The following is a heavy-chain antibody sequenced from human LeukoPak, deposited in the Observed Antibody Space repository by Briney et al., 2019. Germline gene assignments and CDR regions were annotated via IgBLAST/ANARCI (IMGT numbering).Heavy chain of an antibody. CDR3: AKVPLIPAFKYFDY. V-gene: IGHV3-23*01. CDR1: GFTFSSYA. CDR2: ISISGGST. J-gene: IGHJ4*02. Sequence: PGGSLRLSCAGSGFTFSSYAMSWVRQASGKGLQWVSAISISGGSTYYADSVKGRFTISRDNAKNTLFLQMNSLRAEDTAVYYCAKVPLIPAFKYFDYWGQGTLVTVSS. D-gene: IGHD2-21*01.